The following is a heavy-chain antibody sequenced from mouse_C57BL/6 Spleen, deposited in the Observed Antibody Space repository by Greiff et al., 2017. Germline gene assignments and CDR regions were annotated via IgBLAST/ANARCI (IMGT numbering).Heavy chain of an antibody. D-gene: IGHD2-10*02. CDR2: INYDGSST. Sequence: EVHLVESEGGLVQPGSSMKLSCTASGFTFSDYYMAWVRQVPEKGLEWVANINYDGSSTYYLDSLKSRFIISRDNAKNILYLQMSSLKSEDTATYYCARVEYGNYDAMDYWGQGTSVTVSS. V-gene: IGHV5-16*01. CDR1: GFTFSDYY. J-gene: IGHJ4*01. CDR3: ARVEYGNYDAMDY.